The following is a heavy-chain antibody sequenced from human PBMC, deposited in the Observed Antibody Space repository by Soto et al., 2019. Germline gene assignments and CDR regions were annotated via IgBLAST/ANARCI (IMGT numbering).Heavy chain of an antibody. V-gene: IGHV3-11*06. CDR1: GFTFSDYY. CDR2: ISSSSSYT. Sequence: LRLSCAASGFTFSDYYMSWIRQAPGKGLEWVSYISSSSSYTNYADSVKGRFTISRDNAKNSLYLQMNSLRAEDTAVYYCARAGRDGYNYYGMDVWGQGTTVTVSS. J-gene: IGHJ6*02. D-gene: IGHD2-15*01. CDR3: ARAGRDGYNYYGMDV.